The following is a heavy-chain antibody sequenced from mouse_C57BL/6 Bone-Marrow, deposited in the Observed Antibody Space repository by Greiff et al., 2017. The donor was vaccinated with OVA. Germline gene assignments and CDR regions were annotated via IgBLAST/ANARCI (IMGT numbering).Heavy chain of an antibody. Sequence: VQLQQPGASVKVSCKASGYTFTSYWMHWVKQRPGQGLEWIGRIHPSDSDTNYNQKFKGKATLTVDKSSSTAYMQLSSLTSEDSAVYYCAMKGQMGYYFDYWGQGTTLTVSS. V-gene: IGHV1-74*04. J-gene: IGHJ2*01. CDR3: AMKGQMGYYFDY. CDR1: GYTFTSYW. CDR2: IHPSDSDT.